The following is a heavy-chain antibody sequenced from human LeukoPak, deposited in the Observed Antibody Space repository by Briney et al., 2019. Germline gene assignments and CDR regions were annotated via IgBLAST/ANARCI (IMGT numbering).Heavy chain of an antibody. V-gene: IGHV1-8*01. CDR1: RYTFTSYD. Sequence: ASVKVSCKASRYTFTSYDINWVRQATGQGLEWTGWMNPNSGNTGYAQKFQGRVTMTRNTSISTAYMELSSLRSEDKAVYYCARGVVWFGELHYYYYYMDVWGKGTTVTVSS. D-gene: IGHD3-10*01. CDR3: ARGVVWFGELHYYYYYMDV. CDR2: MNPNSGNT. J-gene: IGHJ6*03.